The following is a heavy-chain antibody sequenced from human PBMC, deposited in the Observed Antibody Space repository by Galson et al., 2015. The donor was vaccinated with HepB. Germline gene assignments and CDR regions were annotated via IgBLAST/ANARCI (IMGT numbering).Heavy chain of an antibody. CDR2: ISSNGGST. Sequence: SLRLSCAASGFTFSSYAMHWVRQAPGKGLEYVSAISSNGGSTYYADSVKGRFTISRDNSKNTLYLQMSSLRAEDTAVYYCVKDAVAGQQLAFAPPNWFDPWGRGTLVTVSS. D-gene: IGHD6-13*01. CDR3: VKDAVAGQQLAFAPPNWFDP. CDR1: GFTFSSYA. V-gene: IGHV3-64D*06. J-gene: IGHJ5*02.